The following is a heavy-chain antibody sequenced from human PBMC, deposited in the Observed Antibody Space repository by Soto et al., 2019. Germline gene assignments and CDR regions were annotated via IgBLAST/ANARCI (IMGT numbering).Heavy chain of an antibody. D-gene: IGHD6-13*01. V-gene: IGHV1-69*02. J-gene: IGHJ4*02. Sequence: QVQLVQSGAEVKKPGSSVKVSCKASGGTFSSYTISWVRQAPGQGLEWMGRIIPILGIANYAQKFQGRVTITADKSTSTAYMELSSLRSEDTAVYYCARAGIAAAGRGGVDYWGQGPLVTVSS. CDR2: IIPILGIA. CDR1: GGTFSSYT. CDR3: ARAGIAAAGRGGVDY.